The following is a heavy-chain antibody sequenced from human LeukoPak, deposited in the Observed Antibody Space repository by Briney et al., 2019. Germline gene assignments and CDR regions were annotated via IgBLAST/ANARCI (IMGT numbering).Heavy chain of an antibody. CDR3: ARGLYYDYVWGSYRWYYFDY. D-gene: IGHD3-16*02. J-gene: IGHJ4*02. V-gene: IGHV4-59*12. CDR2: IYYSGST. CDR1: GGSISSYY. Sequence: SETLSLTCTVSGGSISSYYWSWIRQPPGKGLEWIGYIYYSGSTNYNPSLKSRVTISVDTSKNQFSLKLSSVTAADTAVYYCARGLYYDYVWGSYRWYYFDYWGQGTLVTVSS.